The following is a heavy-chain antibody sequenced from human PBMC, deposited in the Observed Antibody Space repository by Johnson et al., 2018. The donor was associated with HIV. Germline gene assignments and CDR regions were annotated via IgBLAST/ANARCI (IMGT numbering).Heavy chain of an antibody. D-gene: IGHD3-22*01. Sequence: VQLVESGGGVVRPGGSLRLSCAASGFTLDDYAMSWVRQAPGKGLEWVANIKQDGSEKYYVDSVRGRFTISRDNAKNLLYLQMNSLRAGDTAVYYCARGAYDSDAFDIWGQGTMVTVSS. CDR2: IKQDGSEK. CDR3: ARGAYDSDAFDI. J-gene: IGHJ3*02. CDR1: GFTLDDYA. V-gene: IGHV3-7*02.